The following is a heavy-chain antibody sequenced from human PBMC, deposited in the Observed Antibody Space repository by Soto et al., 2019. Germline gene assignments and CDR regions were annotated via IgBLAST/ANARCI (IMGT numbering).Heavy chain of an antibody. CDR1: GFTFSSYW. V-gene: IGHV3-74*01. J-gene: IGHJ4*02. CDR2: INSDGSST. Sequence: EVQLVESGGGLVQPGGSLRLSCAASGFTFSSYWMHWVRQAPGKGLVWVSRINSDGSSTNYADSVKGRFTISRDNAKNTLYLQMNSLRADDTAVYYCARGDRNSYYLDYWGQGTLVTVSS. CDR3: ARGDRNSYYLDY. D-gene: IGHD2-21*01.